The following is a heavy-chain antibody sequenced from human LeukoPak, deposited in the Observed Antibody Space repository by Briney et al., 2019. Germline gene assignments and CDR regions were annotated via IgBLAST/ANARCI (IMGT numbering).Heavy chain of an antibody. V-gene: IGHV3-74*01. Sequence: GGSLRLSCAASGFIFSDYWMHWVRQGPGKGLVWVSRIKSDGSSTSYADSVKGRFTISRDNTQNTLYLQMNSLRVEDTAVYFCARDFTIFDAFDIWGQGTKVTVSS. D-gene: IGHD3-3*01. CDR1: GFIFSDYW. CDR3: ARDFTIFDAFDI. CDR2: IKSDGSST. J-gene: IGHJ3*02.